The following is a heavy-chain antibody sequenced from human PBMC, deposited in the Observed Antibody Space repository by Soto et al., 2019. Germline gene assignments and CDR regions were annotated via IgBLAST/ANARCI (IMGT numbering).Heavy chain of an antibody. V-gene: IGHV1-2*04. D-gene: IGHD2-15*01. J-gene: IGHJ4*02. CDR2: INPNSGGT. CDR3: ARGGKDCSGGSCYGVFDY. Sequence: QVQLVQSGAEVKKPGASVKVSCKASGYTFTGYYMHWVRQAPGQGLEWMGWINPNSGGTNYAQKFQGWVTMTRDTSISTAYMELSRLRSDDTAVYYCARGGKDCSGGSCYGVFDYWGQGTLVTVSS. CDR1: GYTFTGYY.